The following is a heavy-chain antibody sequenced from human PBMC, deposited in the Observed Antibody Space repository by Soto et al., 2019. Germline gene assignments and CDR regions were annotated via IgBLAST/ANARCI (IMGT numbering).Heavy chain of an antibody. D-gene: IGHD3-10*01. CDR2: IYYSGRI. V-gene: IGHV4-39*01. CDR3: ARHDSRRGPRRREVAFDI. J-gene: IGHJ3*02. Sequence: SETLSRTCTVSGGSISSSSYYWDWIRQPPGKGLEWIGSIYYSGRIYYNPSLKSQVTISVDTSKNQFSLKLSSVTAADTAVYYCARHDSRRGPRRREVAFDISGQGTMV. CDR1: GGSISSSSYY.